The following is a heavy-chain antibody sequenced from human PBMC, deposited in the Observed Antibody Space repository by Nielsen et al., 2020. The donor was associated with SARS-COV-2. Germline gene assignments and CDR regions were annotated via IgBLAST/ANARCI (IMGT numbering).Heavy chain of an antibody. CDR3: ARDAGFWSGYSHFDY. Sequence: GESLKISCAVSGFTFSSYGMHWVRQAPGKGLEWVAVIWYDGSNKYYADSVKGRFTISRDNSKNTLYLQMNSLKAEDTAVYYCARDAGFWSGYSHFDYWGQGTLVTVSS. D-gene: IGHD3-3*01. CDR2: IWYDGSNK. J-gene: IGHJ4*02. CDR1: GFTFSSYG. V-gene: IGHV3-33*01.